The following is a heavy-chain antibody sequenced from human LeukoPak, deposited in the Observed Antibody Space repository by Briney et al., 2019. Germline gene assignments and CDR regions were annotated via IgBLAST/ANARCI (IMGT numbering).Heavy chain of an antibody. CDR3: ARGLVGAYFDY. CDR2: IYSGGTT. D-gene: IGHD1-26*01. V-gene: IGHV3-53*01. J-gene: IGHJ4*02. Sequence: PGGSLRLSCAGSGFTVSRNYMNWVRQAPGKGLEWVSVIYSGGTTYYADSVKGRFTISRDNSKNTLYLQMNSLRAEDTAVYYCARGLVGAYFDYWGQGTLVTVSS. CDR1: GFTVSRNY.